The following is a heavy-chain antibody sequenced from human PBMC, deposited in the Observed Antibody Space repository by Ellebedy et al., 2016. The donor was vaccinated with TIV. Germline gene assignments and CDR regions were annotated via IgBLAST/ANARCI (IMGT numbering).Heavy chain of an antibody. CDR2: ISHDGTKT. V-gene: IGHV3-30*07. Sequence: GESLKISCAASGFTFNIFDMHWVRQAPGEGLEWVAVISHDGTKTYYADSVKGRFTISRDNFKNTLYLQMNSLRADDTAVYYCAKGRGGGSDSSAPRYYFDYWGLGTLVTVSS. J-gene: IGHJ4*02. D-gene: IGHD3-22*01. CDR3: AKGRGGGSDSSAPRYYFDY. CDR1: GFTFNIFD.